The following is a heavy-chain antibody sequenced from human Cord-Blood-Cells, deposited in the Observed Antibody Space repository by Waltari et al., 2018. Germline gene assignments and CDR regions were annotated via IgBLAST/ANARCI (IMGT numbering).Heavy chain of an antibody. CDR1: GGSFSGYY. CDR2: INHSGST. Sequence: QVQLQQWGAGLLKPSETLSLTCAVYGGSFSGYYWSWIRQPPGKGLEWIGEINHSGSTNYNPALKSRVTISGDTSKNQFSLKLSSVTAADTAVYYCARAGYSSSWYAFDIWGQGTMVTVSS. D-gene: IGHD6-13*01. V-gene: IGHV4-34*01. CDR3: ARAGYSSSWYAFDI. J-gene: IGHJ3*02.